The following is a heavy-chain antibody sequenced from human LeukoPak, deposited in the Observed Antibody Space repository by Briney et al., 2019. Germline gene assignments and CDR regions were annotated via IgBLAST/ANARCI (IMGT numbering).Heavy chain of an antibody. Sequence: PSETLSLTCAVPGGSISSSNWWSWVRQPPGKGLEWIGEIYHSGSTNYNPSLKGRVTISVDKSKNQFSLKLSSVTAADTAVYYCARGVREKNRGFLLYYYYYYMDVWGKGTTVAISS. D-gene: IGHD3-10*01. V-gene: IGHV4-4*02. CDR3: ARGVREKNRGFLLYYYYYYMDV. CDR2: IYHSGST. CDR1: GGSISSSNW. J-gene: IGHJ6*03.